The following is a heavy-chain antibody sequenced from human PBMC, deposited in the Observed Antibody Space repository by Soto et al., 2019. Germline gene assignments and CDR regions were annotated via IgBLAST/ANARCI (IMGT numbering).Heavy chain of an antibody. CDR1: GIVFSDY. Sequence: QVQLVESGGGLVKPGGSLRLSCAASGIVFSDYMSWVRQAPGKGLEGLSYISGSGRTLYSADSVKGRFTISRDNATNSLYLQMNNVRTEDTAVYYCARLPFPWGWFDPWGQGTLVTVSS. V-gene: IGHV3-11*01. D-gene: IGHD3-16*01. CDR3: ARLPFPWGWFDP. J-gene: IGHJ5*02. CDR2: ISGSGRTL.